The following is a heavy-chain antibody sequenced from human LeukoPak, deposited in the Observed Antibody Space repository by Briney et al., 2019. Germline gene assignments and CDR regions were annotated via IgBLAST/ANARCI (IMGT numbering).Heavy chain of an antibody. CDR2: INHSGST. CDR3: ARRLMRAAAHWFDP. J-gene: IGHJ5*02. CDR1: GGSISSYY. Sequence: PSETLSLTCTVSGGSISSYYWNWIRQPPGKGLEWIGEINHSGSTNYNPSLKSRVTISVDTSKNQFSLKLSSVTAADTAVYYCARRLMRAAAHWFDPWGQGTLVTVSS. D-gene: IGHD6-13*01. V-gene: IGHV4-34*01.